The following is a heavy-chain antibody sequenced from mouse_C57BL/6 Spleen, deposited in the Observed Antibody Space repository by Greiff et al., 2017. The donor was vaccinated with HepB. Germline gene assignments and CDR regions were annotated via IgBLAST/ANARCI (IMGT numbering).Heavy chain of an antibody. Sequence: QVQLQQSGAELVKPGASVKMSCKASGYTFTSYWITWVKQRPGQGLEWIGDIYPGSGSTNYNEKFKSKATLTVDTSSSTAYMQLSSLTSEDSAVYYCARAPEGWYAMDYWGQGTSVTVSS. D-gene: IGHD1-1*02. CDR2: IYPGSGST. J-gene: IGHJ4*01. CDR1: GYTFTSYW. CDR3: ARAPEGWYAMDY. V-gene: IGHV1-55*01.